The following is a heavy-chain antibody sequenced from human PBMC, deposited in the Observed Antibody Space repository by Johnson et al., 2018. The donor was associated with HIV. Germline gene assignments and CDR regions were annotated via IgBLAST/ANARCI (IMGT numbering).Heavy chain of an antibody. V-gene: IGHV3-30*04. CDR1: GFTFSSYA. J-gene: IGHJ3*02. D-gene: IGHD3-16*01. CDR2: ISYDGSNK. Sequence: QVQLVESGGGVVQPGRSLRLSCAASGFTFSSYAINWVRQAPGKGLEWVALISYDGSNKYYADSVKGRFTVSRDNSKNTLYLQMNSLRAEDTAVYYCAKRPVWAPRDAFDIWGQGTMVTVSS. CDR3: AKRPVWAPRDAFDI.